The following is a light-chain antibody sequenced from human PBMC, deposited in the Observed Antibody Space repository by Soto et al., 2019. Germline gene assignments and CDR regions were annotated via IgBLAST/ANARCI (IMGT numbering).Light chain of an antibody. CDR3: CSYVCSYTSDV. J-gene: IGLJ1*01. V-gene: IGLV2-11*01. Sequence: QSALTQPRSVSGSPGQSVTISCTGTSSDIGGYTFVSWYQQHPGKAPKFLIYDVTKRPSGVPDRFSGSKSGNTASLTISGRGAEDEADYDCCSYVCSYTSDVFGTGTKLTVL. CDR2: DVT. CDR1: SSDIGGYTF.